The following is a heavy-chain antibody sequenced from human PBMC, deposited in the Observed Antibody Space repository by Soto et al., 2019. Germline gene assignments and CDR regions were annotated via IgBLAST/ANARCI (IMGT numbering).Heavy chain of an antibody. D-gene: IGHD6-19*01. CDR1: GFSFSSCA. CDR2: ISHDGSNK. V-gene: IGHV3-30-3*01. Sequence: QVQLVESGGGVVQPGRSLRLSCAASGFSFSSCAMHWVRQAPGKGLEWVAVISHDGSNKYYADSVKGRFTISRDNSKGTLYLPMNSLRPEDTAVYYCARVSIAVAGIAYYCDYWGQGTLVTVSS. CDR3: ARVSIAVAGIAYYCDY. J-gene: IGHJ4*02.